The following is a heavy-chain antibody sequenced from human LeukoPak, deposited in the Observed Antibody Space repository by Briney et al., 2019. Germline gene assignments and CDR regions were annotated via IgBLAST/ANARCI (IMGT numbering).Heavy chain of an antibody. CDR3: ARGGSRYQLLNWFDP. Sequence: PSETLSLTCTVSGYSISSGYYWAWIRQTPGKGLEWIGSIYHTSSTYCNPSLRSRVTISVDTSKNQFSLKLSSLTAAGTAVYYCARGGSRYQLLNWFDPWGQGALVTVSS. V-gene: IGHV4-38-2*02. CDR2: IYHTSST. D-gene: IGHD2-2*01. J-gene: IGHJ5*02. CDR1: GYSISSGYY.